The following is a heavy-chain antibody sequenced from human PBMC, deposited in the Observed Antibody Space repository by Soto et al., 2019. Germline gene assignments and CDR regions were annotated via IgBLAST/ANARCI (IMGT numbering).Heavy chain of an antibody. D-gene: IGHD2-15*01. Sequence: GGSLRLSCSASGFTFSSYGMHWVRQAPGKGLEWVAVIWYDGSNKYYADSVKGRFTISRDNSKNTLYLQMNSLRAEDTAVYYCASAYCSVGSCYLMRSYATVVRYPGT. CDR1: GFTFSSYG. CDR2: IWYDGSNK. CDR3: ASAYCSVGSCYLMRSYATVV. V-gene: IGHV3-33*01. J-gene: IGHJ6*02.